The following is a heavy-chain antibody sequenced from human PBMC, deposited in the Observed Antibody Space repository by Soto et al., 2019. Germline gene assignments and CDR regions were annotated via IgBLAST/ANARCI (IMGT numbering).Heavy chain of an antibody. CDR1: GFTFSDYY. J-gene: IGHJ4*02. V-gene: IGHV3-11*01. CDR3: AGNVDTDTWGRTWYFDY. D-gene: IGHD5-18*01. Sequence: QVQLVESGGGLVKPGGSLRLSCAASGFTFSDYYMSWIRQAPGKGLEWLSYISSSGSTIHYAGSVKGRFTISRDNDKQSLYLHMNSLRAEDTAVYFCAGNVDTDTWGRTWYFDYWGQGTLVNVSP. CDR2: ISSSGSTI.